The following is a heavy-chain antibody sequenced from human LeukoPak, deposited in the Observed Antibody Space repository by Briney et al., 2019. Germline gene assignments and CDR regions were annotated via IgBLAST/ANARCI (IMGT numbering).Heavy chain of an antibody. D-gene: IGHD5-24*01. CDR1: GGTFSSYA. V-gene: IGHV1-69*13. CDR2: IIPIFGTA. J-gene: IGHJ4*02. CDR3: AREDGGDGYKSFDY. Sequence: SVKVSCKASGGTFSSYAISWVRQAPGQGLEWKGVIIPIFGTANYAQKFQGRVTITADESTRTAYMVLRSLRSDDTAVYYCAREDGGDGYKSFDYWGQGTLVTVSS.